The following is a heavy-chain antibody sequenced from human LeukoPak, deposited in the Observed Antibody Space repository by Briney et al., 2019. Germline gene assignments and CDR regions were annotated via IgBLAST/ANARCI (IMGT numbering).Heavy chain of an antibody. J-gene: IGHJ5*02. Sequence: PETLSLTCTVSGGSISSYYWSWIRQPPGKGLEWIGYIYYSGSTNYNPSLKSRVTISVDTSKNQFSLKLSSVTAADTAVYYCAREQVNWFDPWGQGTLVTVSS. CDR2: IYYSGST. CDR1: GGSISSYY. CDR3: AREQVNWFDP. V-gene: IGHV4-59*12.